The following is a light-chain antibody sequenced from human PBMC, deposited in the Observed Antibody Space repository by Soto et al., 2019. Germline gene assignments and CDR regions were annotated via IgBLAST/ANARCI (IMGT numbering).Light chain of an antibody. V-gene: IGKV1-39*01. CDR1: QSIISY. Sequence: DIQMTQSPSSLSASVGDRVTITCRASQSIISYLNWYQQKPGKTPTLLIYAASSLQSGVPSRFSGSGSGTDFTLTISSLPPEDFATYYCQQSYSTPWTFGQGTKVEIK. CDR3: QQSYSTPWT. J-gene: IGKJ1*01. CDR2: AAS.